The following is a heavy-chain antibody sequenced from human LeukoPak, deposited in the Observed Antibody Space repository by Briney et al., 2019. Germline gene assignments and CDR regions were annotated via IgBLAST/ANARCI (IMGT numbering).Heavy chain of an antibody. D-gene: IGHD5-24*01. Sequence: GASVKVSCKASGYTLSNYHIHWVRQAPGQGIEWMGIINPRYGSTTYAQNFQGRVTMTRDMSTSTVYMELSSLRSEDTAVYYCAREEARDDSTGYYFDYWGQGTLLTVSS. V-gene: IGHV1-46*01. J-gene: IGHJ4*02. CDR3: AREEARDDSTGYYFDY. CDR2: INPRYGST. CDR1: GYTLSNYH.